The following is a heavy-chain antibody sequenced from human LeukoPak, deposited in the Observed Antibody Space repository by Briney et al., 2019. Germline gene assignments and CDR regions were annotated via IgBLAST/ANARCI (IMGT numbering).Heavy chain of an antibody. CDR1: GFTFDDYA. CDR3: AQKTPGTHPFDY. CDR2: ISGDGGST. J-gene: IGHJ4*02. Sequence: GGSLRLSCAASGFTFDDYAMHWVRQAPGKGLEWVSLISGDGGSTYYADSVRGRFTISRDNAKNTVYLQMSSLRAEDTAVYYCAQKTPGTHPFDYWGQGTLVTVSS. V-gene: IGHV3-43*02. D-gene: IGHD6-13*01.